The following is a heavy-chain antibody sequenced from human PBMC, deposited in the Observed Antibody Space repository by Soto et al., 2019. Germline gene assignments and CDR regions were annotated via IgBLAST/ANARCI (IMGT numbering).Heavy chain of an antibody. CDR2: FDPEDGET. Sequence: VASVKVSCKVSGYTLTELSMHWVRQAPGKGLEWMGGFDPEDGETIYAQKFQGRVTMTEDTSTDTAYMGLSSLRSEDTAVYYCATEIAVAGTMVYWGQGXLVTVSS. CDR3: ATEIAVAGTMVY. V-gene: IGHV1-24*01. J-gene: IGHJ4*02. CDR1: GYTLTELS. D-gene: IGHD6-19*01.